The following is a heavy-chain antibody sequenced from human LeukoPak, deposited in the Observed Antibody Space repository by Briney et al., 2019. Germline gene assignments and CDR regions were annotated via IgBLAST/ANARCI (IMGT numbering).Heavy chain of an antibody. V-gene: IGHV5-51*01. Sequence: GESLKISCKGSGYSFTSYWIGWVRQMPGKGLEWMGIIYPGDSDTRYCPSFQGQVTISADKFITTAYLQWSSLRASDTAMYCCARADGTSWGNFDYWGQGTLVTVSS. D-gene: IGHD6-13*01. CDR2: IYPGDSDT. CDR1: GYSFTSYW. CDR3: ARADGTSWGNFDY. J-gene: IGHJ4*02.